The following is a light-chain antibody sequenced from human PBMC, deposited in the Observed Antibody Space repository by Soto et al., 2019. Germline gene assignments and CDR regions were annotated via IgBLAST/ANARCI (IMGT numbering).Light chain of an antibody. Sequence: DIQMTQPPSTLSASVGDRVTITCRASQSISSRLARYQQKPGKAPNLLIYGASTLESGVPSRFSGSGSGTEFTLTISSLQSDDFATYYCQQYSSYWTFGQGTKV. V-gene: IGKV1-5*01. J-gene: IGKJ1*01. CDR2: GAS. CDR1: QSISSR. CDR3: QQYSSYWT.